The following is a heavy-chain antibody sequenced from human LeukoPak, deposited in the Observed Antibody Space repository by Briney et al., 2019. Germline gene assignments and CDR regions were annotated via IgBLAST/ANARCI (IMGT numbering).Heavy chain of an antibody. D-gene: IGHD6-19*01. CDR3: AKGDFEAGTLDY. J-gene: IGHJ4*02. Sequence: GGSLRLSCAASGFTFSSYGMHWVRQAPGKGLEWVAFIRYDGSNKYYADSVKGRFTISRDNSKNTLYLQMNSLRAEDTAVYYCAKGDFEAGTLDYWGQGTLVTVSS. CDR1: GFTFSSYG. V-gene: IGHV3-30*02. CDR2: IRYDGSNK.